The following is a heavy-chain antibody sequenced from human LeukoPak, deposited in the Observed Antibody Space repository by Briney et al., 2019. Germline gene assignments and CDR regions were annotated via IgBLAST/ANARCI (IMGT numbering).Heavy chain of an antibody. V-gene: IGHV3-43D*03. CDR3: AKDYSPDSYSSGWYEE. J-gene: IGHJ4*02. CDR2: ISWDGGST. Sequence: PGGSLRLSCAASGFTFDDYAMHWVRQAPGKGLEWVSLISWDGGSTYYADSVKGRFTISRDNSKNSLYLQMNSLRAEDTALYYCAKDYSPDSYSSGWYEEWGQGTLVTVSS. D-gene: IGHD6-19*01. CDR1: GFTFDDYA.